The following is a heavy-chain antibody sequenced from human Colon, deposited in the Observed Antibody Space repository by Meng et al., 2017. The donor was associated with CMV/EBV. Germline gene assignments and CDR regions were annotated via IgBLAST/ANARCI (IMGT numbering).Heavy chain of an antibody. V-gene: IGHV3-30*02. CDR3: AKGYCTNGVCWFDY. CDR2: IQYDGSNK. CDR1: GFIFTSFA. D-gene: IGHD2-8*01. J-gene: IGHJ4*02. Sequence: GESLKISCAASGFIFTSFALHWVRQSPGKGLEWVSFIQYDGSNKYYGDSVKGRFAVSRGNSKNTLSLQMNRLRAEDTAVYYCAKGYCTNGVCWFDYWGQGTLVTVSS.